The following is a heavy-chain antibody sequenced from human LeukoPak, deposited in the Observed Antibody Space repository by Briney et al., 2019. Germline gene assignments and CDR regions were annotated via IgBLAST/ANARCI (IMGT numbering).Heavy chain of an antibody. CDR2: ISSSGSTI. J-gene: IGHJ4*02. V-gene: IGHV3-11*04. CDR3: ARDELRYFEAFHY. D-gene: IGHD3-9*01. CDR1: GFTFSDYY. Sequence: GGSLRLSCAASGFTFSDYYMSWIRQAPGKGLEWVSYISSSGSTIYYADSVKGRFTISRDNAKNSLYLQMNSLRAEDTAVYYCARDELRYFEAFHYWGQGTLVTVSS.